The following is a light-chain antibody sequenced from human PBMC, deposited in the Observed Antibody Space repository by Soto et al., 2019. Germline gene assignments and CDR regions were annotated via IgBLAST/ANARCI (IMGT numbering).Light chain of an antibody. CDR2: EVS. CDR3: CSYAGSSTGVV. V-gene: IGLV2-23*02. CDR1: SSDVGSYNL. J-gene: IGLJ2*01. Sequence: QSVLTQPASVSGSPGQSITISCTGTSSDVGSYNLVSWYQQHPGKAPKLMIYEVSKRPSGVSNRFSGSKSGNTASLTISGLQAEDEADYYCCSYAGSSTGVVFGGGTQLTVL.